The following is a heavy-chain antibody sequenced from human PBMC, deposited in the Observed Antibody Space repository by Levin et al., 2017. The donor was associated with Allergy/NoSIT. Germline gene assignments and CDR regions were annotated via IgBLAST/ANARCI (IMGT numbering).Heavy chain of an antibody. V-gene: IGHV1-69*06. J-gene: IGHJ6*03. CDR3: ARSVFGVVITYYYYYMDV. CDR1: GGTFSSYA. CDR2: IIPIFGTA. Sequence: KISCKASGGTFSSYAISWVRQAPGQGLEWMGGIIPIFGTANYAQKFQGRVTITADKSTSTAYMELSSLRSEDTAVYYCARSVFGVVITYYYYYMDVWGKGTTVTVSS. D-gene: IGHD3-3*01.